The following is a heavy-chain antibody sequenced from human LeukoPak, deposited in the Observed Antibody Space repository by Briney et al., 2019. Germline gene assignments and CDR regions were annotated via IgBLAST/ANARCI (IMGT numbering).Heavy chain of an antibody. CDR3: ARVGELYSFSDWFDP. CDR2: INPNSGGT. D-gene: IGHD3-16*01. CDR1: GYTFTGYY. V-gene: IGHV1-2*02. Sequence: GASVKVSCKASGYTFTGYYMHWVRQAPGQGLEWMGWINPNSGGTNYAQKFQGRVTMTRDTSISTAYMELSRLRSDDTAVYYCARVGELYSFSDWFDPWGQGTLVTVSS. J-gene: IGHJ5*02.